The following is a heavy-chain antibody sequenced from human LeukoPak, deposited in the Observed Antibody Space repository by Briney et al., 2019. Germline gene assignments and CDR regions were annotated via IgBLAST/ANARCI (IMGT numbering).Heavy chain of an antibody. V-gene: IGHV1-3*01. CDR2: INAGNGNT. D-gene: IGHD4-17*01. J-gene: IGHJ5*02. Sequence: ASVKVSCKASGYTFTSYAMHWVRQAPGQRLEWMGWINAGNGNTKYSQKFQGRVTMTRDTSTSTVYMELSSLRSEDTAVYYCARDNEIDYVVWFDPWGQGTLVTVSS. CDR3: ARDNEIDYVVWFDP. CDR1: GYTFTSYA.